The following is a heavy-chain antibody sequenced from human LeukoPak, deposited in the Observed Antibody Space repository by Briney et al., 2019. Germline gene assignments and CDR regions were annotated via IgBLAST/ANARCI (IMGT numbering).Heavy chain of an antibody. CDR1: GYPFTAYY. Sequence: GASVKVSCKASGYPFTAYYMHWVRQAPGQGLEWMGWISAYNGNTNYAQKLQGRVTMTTDTSTSTAYMELRSLRSDDTAVYYCAREHYGDYVGPTDYYYGMDVWGQGTTVTVSS. V-gene: IGHV1-18*04. CDR2: ISAYNGNT. CDR3: AREHYGDYVGPTDYYYGMDV. J-gene: IGHJ6*02. D-gene: IGHD4-17*01.